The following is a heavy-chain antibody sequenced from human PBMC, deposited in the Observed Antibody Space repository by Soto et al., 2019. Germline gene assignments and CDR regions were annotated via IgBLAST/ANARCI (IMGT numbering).Heavy chain of an antibody. CDR1: GFTFSSYA. V-gene: IGHV3-23*01. J-gene: IGHJ4*02. CDR2: ISGSGGST. D-gene: IGHD4-17*01. CDR3: AKTPTVTTIFLLDY. Sequence: GGSLRLSCAASGFTFSSYAMSWVRQAPGKGLEWVSAISGSGGSTYYADSVKGRFTISRDNSKNTLYLQMNSLRAEDTAVYYCAKTPTVTTIFLLDYWGQGTLVTVSS.